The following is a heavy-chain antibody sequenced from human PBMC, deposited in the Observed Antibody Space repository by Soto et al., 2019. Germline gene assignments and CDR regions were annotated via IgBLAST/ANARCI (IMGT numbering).Heavy chain of an antibody. J-gene: IGHJ6*02. CDR2: IIPIFGTA. CDR1: GGTFSSYA. Sequence: SVKVSCKASGGTFSSYAISWVRQAPGQGLEWMGGIIPIFGTANYAQKFQGRVTITADESTSTAYMELSSLRSEDTVVYYCAAPYPPSSSSYYYYGMDVWGQGTTVTVSS. V-gene: IGHV1-69*13. CDR3: AAPYPPSSSSYYYYGMDV. D-gene: IGHD6-6*01.